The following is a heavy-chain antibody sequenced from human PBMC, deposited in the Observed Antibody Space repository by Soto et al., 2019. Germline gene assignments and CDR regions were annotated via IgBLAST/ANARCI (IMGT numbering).Heavy chain of an antibody. CDR3: ARHLAAARSWFDP. V-gene: IGHV5-10-1*01. CDR1: GYSLTSYL. CDR2: IDPSDSYT. J-gene: IGHJ5*02. Sequence: GESLKISFKGSGYSLTSYLISWVRQMPVKGLEWMGRIDPSDSYTNYSPSFQGHVTISADKSISTAYLQWSSLKASDTAMYYCARHLAAARSWFDPSGQGNLVAVSS. D-gene: IGHD6-13*01.